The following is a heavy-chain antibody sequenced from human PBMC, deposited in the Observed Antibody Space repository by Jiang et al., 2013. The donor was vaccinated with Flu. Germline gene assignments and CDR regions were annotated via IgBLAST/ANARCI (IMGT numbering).Heavy chain of an antibody. Sequence: VQLLESGGGLVQPGGSLRLSCAASGFTFSSYAMSWVRQAPGKGLEWVSAISGSGGSTYYADSVKGRFTISRDNSKNTLYLQMNSLRAEDTAVYYCAKHPKDYGFPPDYFDYWGQGTLVTVSS. CDR1: GFTFSSYA. CDR2: ISGSGGST. V-gene: IGHV3-23*01. CDR3: AKHPKDYGFPPDYFDY. D-gene: IGHD4-17*01. J-gene: IGHJ4*02.